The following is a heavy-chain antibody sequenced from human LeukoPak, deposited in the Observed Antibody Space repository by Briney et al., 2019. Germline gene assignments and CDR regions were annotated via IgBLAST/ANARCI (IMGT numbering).Heavy chain of an antibody. CDR1: GYTFTSYG. V-gene: IGHV1-18*01. D-gene: IGHD2-2*01. CDR2: ISAYNGNT. Sequence: GASVKVSCKAPGYTFTSYGISWVRQAPGQGLEWMGWISAYNGNTNYAQKFQGRVTITTDESTSTAYMELSSLRSEDTAVYYCAREQVVVVPAASRAFDIWGQGTMVTVSS. J-gene: IGHJ3*02. CDR3: AREQVVVVPAASRAFDI.